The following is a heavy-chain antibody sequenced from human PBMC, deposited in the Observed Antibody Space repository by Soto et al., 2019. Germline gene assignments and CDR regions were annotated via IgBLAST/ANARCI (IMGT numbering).Heavy chain of an antibody. CDR2: IVVGSGNT. CDR1: GFTFTSSA. CDR3: AAGPRTYYYDSSGYYYPQAPPDY. D-gene: IGHD3-22*01. J-gene: IGHJ4*02. V-gene: IGHV1-58*02. Sequence: PVKVSCKASGFTFTSSAMQWVRQARGKSLEWIGWIVVGSGNTNYAQKFQERVTITRDMSTSTAYMELSSLRSEDTAVYYCAAGPRTYYYDSSGYYYPQAPPDYWGQGTLVTVSS.